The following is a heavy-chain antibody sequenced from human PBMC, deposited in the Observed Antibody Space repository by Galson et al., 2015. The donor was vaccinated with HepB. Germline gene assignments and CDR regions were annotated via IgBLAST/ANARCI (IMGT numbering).Heavy chain of an antibody. CDR1: GGSISSSSYY. CDR3: ARLYCGGDCYPDC. J-gene: IGHJ4*02. Sequence: SETLSLTCTVSGGSISSSSYYWGWIRQPPGKGLEWIGSIYYSGGTYYNPSLKSRVTMSVDTSKNQFSLKLSSVTAADTAVYYCARLYCGGDCYPDCWGQGTLVTVSS. CDR2: IYYSGGT. V-gene: IGHV4-39*01. D-gene: IGHD2-21*01.